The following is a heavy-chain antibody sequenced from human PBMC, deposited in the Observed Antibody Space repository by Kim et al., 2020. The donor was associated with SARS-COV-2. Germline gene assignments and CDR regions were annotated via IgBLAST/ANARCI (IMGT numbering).Heavy chain of an antibody. D-gene: IGHD6-19*01. V-gene: IGHV3-74*01. CDR2: TNVDESRT. CDR1: GFTFSSYW. CDR3: ARGFGSGNTFDI. Sequence: GGSLRLSCAASGFTFSSYWMHWVRQAPGKGLVWVSRTNVDESRTNYADSVKGRFTISRDNAKNTLYLQMNSLRAEDTAVYYCARGFGSGNTFDIWGQG. J-gene: IGHJ3*02.